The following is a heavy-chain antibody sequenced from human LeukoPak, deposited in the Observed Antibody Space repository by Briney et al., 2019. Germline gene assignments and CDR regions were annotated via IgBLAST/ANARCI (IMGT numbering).Heavy chain of an antibody. V-gene: IGHV4-39*07. D-gene: IGHD3-10*01. CDR3: ARVGSGSYGPYYYYYYYMDV. CDR2: IYYSGST. Sequence: PSETLSLTCTVSGGSISSSSYYWGWIRQPPGKGLEWIGSIYYSGSTYYNPSLKSRVTISVDTSKNQFSLKLSSVTAADTAVYYCARVGSGSYGPYYYYYYYMDVWGKGTTVTVSS. J-gene: IGHJ6*03. CDR1: GGSISSSSYY.